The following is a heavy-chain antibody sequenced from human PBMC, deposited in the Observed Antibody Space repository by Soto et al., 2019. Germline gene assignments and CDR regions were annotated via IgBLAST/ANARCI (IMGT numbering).Heavy chain of an antibody. J-gene: IGHJ5*01. V-gene: IGHV4-59*08. CDR3: ARHLGYDSSGYYRNWFDS. Sequence: SETLFLTCTVSGGSISSYYWSWIRQPPGKGPEWIGYIYYSGSTNYNPSLRSRATISVDTSKNQFSLKLSSVTAADTAVYYCARHLGYDSSGYYRNWFDSWGQGTLVTVSS. CDR1: GGSISSYY. CDR2: IYYSGST. D-gene: IGHD3-22*01.